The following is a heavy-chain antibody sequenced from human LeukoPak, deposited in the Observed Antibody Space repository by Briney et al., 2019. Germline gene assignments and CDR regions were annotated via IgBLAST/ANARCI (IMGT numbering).Heavy chain of an antibody. V-gene: IGHV3-11*01. CDR1: GFTFSNAW. D-gene: IGHD3-10*01. Sequence: PGGSLRLSCAASGFTFSNAWMNWVRQAPGKGLEWVSYISSSGSTIYYADSVKGRFTISRDNAKNSLYLQMNSLRAEDTAVYYCARVTGANDYWGQGTLVTVSS. CDR3: ARVTGANDY. CDR2: ISSSGSTI. J-gene: IGHJ4*02.